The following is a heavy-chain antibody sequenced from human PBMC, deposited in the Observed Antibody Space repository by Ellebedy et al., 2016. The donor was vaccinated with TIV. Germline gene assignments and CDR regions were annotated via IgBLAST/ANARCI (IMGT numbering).Heavy chain of an antibody. V-gene: IGHV4-59*01. Sequence: SETLSLXCTVSGGSISSYYWSWIRQPPGKGLEWIGYIYYSGSTNYNPSLKSRVTISVDTSKNQFSLKLSSVTAADTAVYYCARRTVGEYDAFDIWGQGTMVTVSS. CDR2: IYYSGST. D-gene: IGHD3-3*01. CDR1: GGSISSYY. J-gene: IGHJ3*02. CDR3: ARRTVGEYDAFDI.